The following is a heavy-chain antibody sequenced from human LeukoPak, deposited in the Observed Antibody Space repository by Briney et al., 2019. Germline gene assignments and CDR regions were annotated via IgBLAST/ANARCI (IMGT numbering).Heavy chain of an antibody. CDR1: GFTFSSYS. D-gene: IGHD3-22*01. CDR2: ISSSSSYI. Sequence: PGGSLRLSCAASGFTFSSYSMNWVRQAPGKGPEWVSSISSSSSYIYYADSVKGRFTISRDNAKNSLYLQMNSLRAEDTAVYYCASGYYDSSGYRDYWGQGTLVTVSS. J-gene: IGHJ4*02. CDR3: ASGYYDSSGYRDY. V-gene: IGHV3-21*01.